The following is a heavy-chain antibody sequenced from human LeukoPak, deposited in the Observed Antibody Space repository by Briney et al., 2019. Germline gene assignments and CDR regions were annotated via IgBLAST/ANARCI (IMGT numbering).Heavy chain of an antibody. CDR3: ARYTEYYFDY. D-gene: IGHD2-2*02. CDR1: GFTFSTYW. V-gene: IGHV3-7*01. J-gene: IGHJ4*02. Sequence: GGSLRLSCAASGFTFSTYWMTWVRQAPGKGLEWVANMKRDGSEVYYANSVKGHFTISRDNAKNSLYLQMNSLRAEDTAVFYCARYTEYYFDYWGQGTLVTVSS. CDR2: MKRDGSEV.